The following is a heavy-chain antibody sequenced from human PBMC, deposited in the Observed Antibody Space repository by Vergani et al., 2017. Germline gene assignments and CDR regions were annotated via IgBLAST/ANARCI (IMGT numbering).Heavy chain of an antibody. CDR1: GFTFNHYA. D-gene: IGHD5-12*01. V-gene: IGHV3-23*01. J-gene: IGHJ6*02. Sequence: EVQLLESGGDLVQPGGSLRLSCAASGFTFNHYAMNWVRQAPGKGLEWVSGISGSGGSTYYAGSVKGRFTISRDSSKNTLYLQMNSLSAGDTAVYYCANANPRNRXYDYLYYYHAMDVWGQGTTVTVSS. CDR2: ISGSGGST. CDR3: ANANPRNRXYDYLYYYHAMDV.